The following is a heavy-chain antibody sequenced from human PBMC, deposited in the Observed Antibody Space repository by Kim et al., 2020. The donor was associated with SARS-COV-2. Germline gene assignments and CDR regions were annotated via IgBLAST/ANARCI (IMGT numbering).Heavy chain of an antibody. D-gene: IGHD5-12*01. CDR1: GFTFSDYY. V-gene: IGHV3-11*03. CDR3: ARPHGYMHGFGIAF. J-gene: IGHJ4*02. Sequence: GGSLRLSCAASGFTFSDYYMTWIRQAPGKGLEWISYISDTSSHTHYADSVRGRFTISRDNARKSVFLQMNSLTAEDTAVYYCARPHGYMHGFGIAFWGQGTVVTVTS. CDR2: ISDTSSHT.